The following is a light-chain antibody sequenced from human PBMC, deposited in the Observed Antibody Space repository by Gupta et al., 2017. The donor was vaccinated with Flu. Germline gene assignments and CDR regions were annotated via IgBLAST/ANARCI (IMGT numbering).Light chain of an antibody. Sequence: DIVLTQSPLSLPVTPGEPASISCRSSQSLLHSNGYNYLDWYLQKPGQSPQLLTYLGSNRAPGVRDRFSGSGSGTDLTLKISRVEGEDVEIYLCRHAQQTRFTFGPGTKVEIK. CDR1: QSLLHSNGYNY. V-gene: IGKV2-28*01. CDR2: LGS. J-gene: IGKJ3*01. CDR3: RHAQQTRFT.